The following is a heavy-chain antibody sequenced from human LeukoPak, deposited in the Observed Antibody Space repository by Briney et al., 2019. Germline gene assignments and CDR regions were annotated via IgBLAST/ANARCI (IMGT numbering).Heavy chain of an antibody. D-gene: IGHD6-13*01. Sequence: GRSLRLSCAASGFTFSSYGMHWVRQAPGKGLEWVAVMWYDGSNKYYADSVKGRFTISRDNSKNTLYLQMNSLRAEDTAVYYCARDAGSGAGSSSPRLYYYYGMDVWGQGTTVTVSS. V-gene: IGHV3-33*01. CDR3: ARDAGSGAGSSSPRLYYYYGMDV. CDR1: GFTFSSYG. CDR2: MWYDGSNK. J-gene: IGHJ6*02.